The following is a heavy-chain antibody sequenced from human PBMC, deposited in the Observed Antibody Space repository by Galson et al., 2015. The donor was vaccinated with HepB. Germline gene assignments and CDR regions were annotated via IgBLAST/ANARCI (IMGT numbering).Heavy chain of an antibody. D-gene: IGHD2-2*01. J-gene: IGHJ4*01. Sequence: SVKVSCKASGFIFTTYSMHWVRQAPGQRLEWMGWINAANGNTKYSQKFQGRVTITRDTSATTAYMELSSLRSEDTAVYYCAGGDCSSISCSPNLDWDFWGRGTLVTVSS. V-gene: IGHV1-3*01. CDR2: INAANGNT. CDR1: GFIFTTYS. CDR3: AGGDCSSISCSPNLDWDF.